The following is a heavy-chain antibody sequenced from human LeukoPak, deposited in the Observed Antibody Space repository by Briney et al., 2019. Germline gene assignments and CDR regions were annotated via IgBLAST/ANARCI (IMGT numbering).Heavy chain of an antibody. CDR2: IYYSGST. Sequence: SETLSLTCTVSGGSISSSSYYWGWIRQPPGKGLEWIGSIYYSGSTYYNPSLKSRVTISVDTSKNQFSLKLSSVTAADTAVCYCIARYDSSGYSYDYWGQGTLVTVSS. V-gene: IGHV4-39*01. CDR1: GGSISSSSYY. CDR3: IARYDSSGYSYDY. J-gene: IGHJ4*02. D-gene: IGHD3-22*01.